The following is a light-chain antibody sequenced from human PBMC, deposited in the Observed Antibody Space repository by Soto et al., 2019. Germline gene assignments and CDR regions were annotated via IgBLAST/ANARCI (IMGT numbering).Light chain of an antibody. J-gene: IGKJ4*01. V-gene: IGKV3-15*01. CDR3: QQYDAWPLT. Sequence: EKLMSHSPSTLSVSPCEIVTRSCRASQNIHNHMSWFLQKPGQTPRLLIYDAIIRAADVPARFSGSWSGTEFTLTINSLQSEDFAVYYCQQYDAWPLTFGGGTKVDIK. CDR1: QNIHNH. CDR2: DAI.